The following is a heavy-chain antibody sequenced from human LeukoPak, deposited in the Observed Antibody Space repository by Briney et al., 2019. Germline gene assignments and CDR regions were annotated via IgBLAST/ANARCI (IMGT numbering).Heavy chain of an antibody. CDR1: GGSISSNTDY. D-gene: IGHD6-19*01. CDR3: ARLLRRRVRIAVAGYYFDY. CDR2: IYNSGST. J-gene: IGHJ4*02. Sequence: SETLSLTCTVSGGSISSNTDYWGWIRQPPGRGLEWVGYIYNSGSTYYNWSLKSRVTISVDTSKNQFSLKLSSVTAADTAVYYCARLLRRRVRIAVAGYYFDYWGQGTLVTVSS. V-gene: IGHV4-39*07.